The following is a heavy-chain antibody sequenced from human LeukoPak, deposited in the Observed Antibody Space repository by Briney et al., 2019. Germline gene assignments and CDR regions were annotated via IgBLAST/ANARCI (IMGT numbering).Heavy chain of an antibody. J-gene: IGHJ4*02. D-gene: IGHD3-10*01. CDR1: VGSFSGYY. CDR2: INHSGST. Sequence: SETLSLTCVVNVGSFSGYYWRWIRQPPGKGLEWIGEINHSGSTNYNPSLKSRVTISVDTSKNQFSLKLSSVTAADTAVYYCARAVGGDGSGSLWGPGTLVTVSS. V-gene: IGHV4-34*01. CDR3: ARAVGGDGSGSL.